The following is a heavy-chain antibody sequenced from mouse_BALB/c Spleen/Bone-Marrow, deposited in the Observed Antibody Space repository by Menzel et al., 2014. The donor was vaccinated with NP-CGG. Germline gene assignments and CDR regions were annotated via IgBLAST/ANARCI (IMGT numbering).Heavy chain of an antibody. CDR1: GFTLSDYY. CDR3: ASTYYGNPFAY. D-gene: IGHD2-10*01. J-gene: IGHJ3*01. Sequence: EVQLVESGGGLVQPGGSLKLSCATSGFTLSDYYMYWVRQTPEKRLEWVAYISNGGGSTYYPDTVKGRFTISRDNAKNTLYLQMSRLKSEDTAMYYCASTYYGNPFAYWGQGTLVTVSA. V-gene: IGHV5-12*02. CDR2: ISNGGGST.